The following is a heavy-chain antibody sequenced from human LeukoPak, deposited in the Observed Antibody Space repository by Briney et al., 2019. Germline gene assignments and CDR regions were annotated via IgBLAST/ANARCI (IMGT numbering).Heavy chain of an antibody. CDR2: IKSKTDGGTT. J-gene: IGHJ4*02. V-gene: IGHV3-15*01. CDR1: GFSFSNAW. Sequence: GGSLRLSCAASGFSFSNAWMSWVRQAPGKGLEWVGRIKSKTDGGTTDYAAPVKGRFSTSRDDSKNTLDLQMDSLKTEDTAVYYCTTLGDYDSSNYWGQGTLDTVSS. CDR3: TTLGDYDSSNY. D-gene: IGHD3-22*01.